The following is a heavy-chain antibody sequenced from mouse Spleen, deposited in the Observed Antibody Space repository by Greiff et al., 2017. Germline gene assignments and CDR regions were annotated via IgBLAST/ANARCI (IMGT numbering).Heavy chain of an antibody. V-gene: IGHV2-6-7*01. CDR1: GFSLTGYG. D-gene: IGHD4-1*01. CDR2: IWGDGST. Sequence: VKLVESGPGLVAPSQSLSITCTVSGFSLTGYGVTWVRQPPGKGLEWLGMIWGDGSTDFTSALKSRMSISKDNSKSQVFLKMNSLQTDDTTRYYCARENLVLGAMDYWGQGTSVTVSS. CDR3: ARENLVLGAMDY. J-gene: IGHJ4*01.